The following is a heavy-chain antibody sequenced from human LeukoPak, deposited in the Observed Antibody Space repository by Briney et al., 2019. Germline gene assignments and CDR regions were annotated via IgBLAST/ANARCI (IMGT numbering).Heavy chain of an antibody. Sequence: GGSLRLSCAASGFTFDDYAMHWVRQTPGKGLEWVSGIRWNSGAIGYAYSVKGRFTISRDNDKNSLYLQMKSLRPEDMALYYCAKEGGGGKFYFDYWGQGTLVTVSS. V-gene: IGHV3-9*03. J-gene: IGHJ4*02. CDR2: IRWNSGAI. CDR3: AKEGGGGKFYFDY. CDR1: GFTFDDYA. D-gene: IGHD3-16*01.